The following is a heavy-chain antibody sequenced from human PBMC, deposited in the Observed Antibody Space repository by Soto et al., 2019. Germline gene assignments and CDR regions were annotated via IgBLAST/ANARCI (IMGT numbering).Heavy chain of an antibody. V-gene: IGHV5-51*01. D-gene: IGHD6-6*01. CDR3: ARLGSSPPRSYYYYYGMDV. Sequence: PGESLTITGRSSGYSFTGYWIGWVRQMPGKGLEWMGIIYPGDSDTRYSPSFQGQVTISADKSISTAYLQWSSLKASDTAMYYCARLGSSPPRSYYYYYGMDVWGQGTTVTVSS. CDR2: IYPGDSDT. CDR1: GYSFTGYW. J-gene: IGHJ6*02.